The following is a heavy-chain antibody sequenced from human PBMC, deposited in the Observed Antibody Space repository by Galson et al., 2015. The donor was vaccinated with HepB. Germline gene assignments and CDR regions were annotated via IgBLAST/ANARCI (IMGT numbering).Heavy chain of an antibody. D-gene: IGHD2-15*01. Sequence: SLRLSCAASGFTFSSYSMNWVRQAPGKGLEWVSSISSSSSYIYYADSVKGRFTISRDNAKNSLYLQMNSLRAEDTAVYYCARDRAPYCSGGSCYRRWGQGTLVTVSS. CDR3: ARDRAPYCSGGSCYRR. CDR1: GFTFSSYS. CDR2: ISSSSSYI. V-gene: IGHV3-21*01. J-gene: IGHJ4*02.